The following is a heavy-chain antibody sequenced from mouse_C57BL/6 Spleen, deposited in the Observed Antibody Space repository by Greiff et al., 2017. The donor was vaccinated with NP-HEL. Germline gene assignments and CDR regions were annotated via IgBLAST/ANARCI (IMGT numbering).Heavy chain of an antibody. CDR2: ISDGGSYT. V-gene: IGHV5-4*01. CDR1: GFTFSSYA. CDR3: ARDTTTNYFDY. Sequence: EVKLEESGGGLVKPGGSLKLSCAASGFTFSSYAMSWVRQTPEKRLEWVATISDGGSYTYYPDNVKGRFTISRDNAKNNLYLQMSHLKSEDTAMYYCARDTTTNYFDYWGQGTTLTVSS. D-gene: IGHD1-1*01. J-gene: IGHJ2*01.